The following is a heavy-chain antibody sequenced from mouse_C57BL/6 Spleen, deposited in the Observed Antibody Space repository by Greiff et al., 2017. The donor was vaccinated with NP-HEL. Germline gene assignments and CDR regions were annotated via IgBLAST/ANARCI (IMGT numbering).Heavy chain of an antibody. CDR1: GFSLTSYG. D-gene: IGHD4-1*01. J-gene: IGHJ4*01. V-gene: IGHV2-4*01. Sequence: VHLVESGPGLVQPSQSLSITCTVSGFSLTSYGVHWVRQPPGKGLEWLGVIWSGGSTDYNAAFISRLSISKDNSKSQVFFKMNSLQADDTAIYYCANWDPYYAMDYWGQGTSVTVSS. CDR2: IWSGGST. CDR3: ANWDPYYAMDY.